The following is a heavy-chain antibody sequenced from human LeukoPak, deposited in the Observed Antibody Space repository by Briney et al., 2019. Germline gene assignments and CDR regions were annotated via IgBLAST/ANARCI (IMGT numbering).Heavy chain of an antibody. D-gene: IGHD2/OR15-2a*01. Sequence: GESLKISGESSGYSFTIYWIGWVRQLPGKGLEWMGIIHPRDSDTRYSPSFKGQVIISVDKSINTAYLQWSSLKASDTAMYYCARAHTLTHDSFDIWAQGTMVTVSS. J-gene: IGHJ3*02. CDR3: ARAHTLTHDSFDI. V-gene: IGHV5-51*01. CDR2: IHPRDSDT. CDR1: GYSFTIYW.